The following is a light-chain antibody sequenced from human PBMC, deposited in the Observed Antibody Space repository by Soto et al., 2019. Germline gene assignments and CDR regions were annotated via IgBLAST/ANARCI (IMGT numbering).Light chain of an antibody. J-gene: IGKJ1*01. Sequence: IVMTQFPDSLAVSLGERATINCKSSQSVLYNANNKNYLAWYQQKPGQPPKLLIYWASTRESGVPDRFSGSGSGTDFTLTVSSLQAEDVAVYYCQQYYSTPRTFGQGTKVEIK. CDR1: QSVLYNANNKNY. CDR2: WAS. CDR3: QQYYSTPRT. V-gene: IGKV4-1*01.